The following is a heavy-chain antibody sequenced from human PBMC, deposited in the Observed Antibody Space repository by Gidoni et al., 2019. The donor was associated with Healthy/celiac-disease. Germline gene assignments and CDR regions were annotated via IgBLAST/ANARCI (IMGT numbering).Heavy chain of an antibody. D-gene: IGHD3-22*01. CDR2: IFSNDEK. J-gene: IGHJ4*02. V-gene: IGHV2-26*01. CDR1: GFSLSNARMG. Sequence: QVTLKESGPVLVKPTETLTLTCTVSGFSLSNARMGVSWIRQPPGKALEWLAHIFSNDEKSYSTSLKSRLTISKDTSKSQVVLTMTNMDPVDTATYYCARIEDGYYFFDYWGQGTLVTVSS. CDR3: ARIEDGYYFFDY.